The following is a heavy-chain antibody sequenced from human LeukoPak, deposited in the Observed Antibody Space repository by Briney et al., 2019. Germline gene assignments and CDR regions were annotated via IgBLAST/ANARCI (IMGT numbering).Heavy chain of an antibody. V-gene: IGHV3-30*18. Sequence: PGGSLRLSCAASGFTFSSYGMHWVRQAPGKGLEWVAVISYDGSNKYYADSVKGRFTISRDNSKNTLYLQMNSLRAEDTAVYYCAKAGGHWYSPVYWGQETLVTVSS. D-gene: IGHD2-21*01. CDR1: GFTFSSYG. CDR2: ISYDGSNK. CDR3: AKAGGHWYSPVY. J-gene: IGHJ4*02.